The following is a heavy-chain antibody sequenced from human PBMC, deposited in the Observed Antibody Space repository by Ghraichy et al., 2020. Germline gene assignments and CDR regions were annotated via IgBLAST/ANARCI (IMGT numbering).Heavy chain of an antibody. CDR2: ISSSSSYI. J-gene: IGHJ4*02. CDR1: GFTFTSYS. V-gene: IGHV3-21*01. CDR3: ARANTSGWYYFDY. D-gene: IGHD6-19*01. Sequence: GGSLRLSCAASGFTFTSYSINWVRQAPGKGLEWVSSISSSSSYIYYADSVRGRFTISRDNAKQSVDLEMKSLTAGDTAVYYCARANTSGWYYFDYWGQGTLVTVSS.